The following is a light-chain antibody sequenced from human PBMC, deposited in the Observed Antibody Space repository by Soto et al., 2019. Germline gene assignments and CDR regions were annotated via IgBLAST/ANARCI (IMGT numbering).Light chain of an antibody. CDR2: EVS. Sequence: QSVLTQPASVAGSPGQSITISCTGTSSDVGGYNFFPWYQQHPGKAPKLMISEVSNRPSGVSKRFSGSKPGNTASLPLSGLQPEDEADSYCSSYTITTALVFGSGTKVTVL. CDR3: SSYTITTALV. V-gene: IGLV2-14*01. CDR1: SSDVGGYNF. J-gene: IGLJ1*01.